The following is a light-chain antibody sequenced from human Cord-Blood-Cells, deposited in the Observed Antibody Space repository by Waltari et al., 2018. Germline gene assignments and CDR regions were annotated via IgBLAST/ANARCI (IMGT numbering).Light chain of an antibody. Sequence: DVVMTQSPLSLPVTLGQPASISCRSSQSLVHSDGNTYLNWFQQGPGQSPRRLIYKVSNRDSRVPDRFSGSGSGTDFTLKISRVEAEDVGVYYCMQGTHWPPWTFGQGTKVEIK. CDR1: QSLVHSDGNTY. V-gene: IGKV2-30*02. J-gene: IGKJ1*01. CDR3: MQGTHWPPWT. CDR2: KVS.